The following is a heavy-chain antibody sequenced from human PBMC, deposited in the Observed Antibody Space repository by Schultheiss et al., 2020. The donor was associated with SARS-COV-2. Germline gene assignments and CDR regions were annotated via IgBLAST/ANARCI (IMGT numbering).Heavy chain of an antibody. D-gene: IGHD6-13*01. CDR1: GYTFTGYY. CDR2: ISAYNGNT. CDR3: ARGGSTAADGFDP. V-gene: IGHV1-18*04. J-gene: IGHJ5*02. Sequence: GGSLRLSCKASGYTFTGYYMHWVRQAPGQGLEWMGWISAYNGNTNYAQKLQGRVTMTTDTSTSTAYMELRSLRSDDTAVYYCARGGSTAADGFDPWGQGTLVTVSS.